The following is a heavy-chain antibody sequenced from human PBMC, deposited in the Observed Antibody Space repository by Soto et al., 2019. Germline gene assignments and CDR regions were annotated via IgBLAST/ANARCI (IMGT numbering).Heavy chain of an antibody. V-gene: IGHV4-59*04. J-gene: IGHJ3*02. CDR2: IYYSGST. D-gene: IGHD2-8*02. CDR3: ARIVLGAFDI. Sequence: PSETLSLTCTVSSGSISTYCWSWIRQPPRKGLEWIGYIYYSGSTYYNPSLKSRVTMSVDTSKNQFSLKLSSVTAVDTAVYYCARIVLGAFDILGQGTMVTVSS. CDR1: SGSISTYC.